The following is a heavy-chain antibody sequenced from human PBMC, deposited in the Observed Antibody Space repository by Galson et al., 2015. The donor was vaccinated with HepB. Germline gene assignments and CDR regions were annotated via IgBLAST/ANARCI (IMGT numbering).Heavy chain of an antibody. V-gene: IGHV1-46*01. CDR2: INPSGGST. D-gene: IGHD3-16*01. CDR1: GYTFTSYY. Sequence: SVKVSCKASGYTFTSYYMHWVRQAPGQGLEWMGIINPSGGSTSYAQKFQGRVTMTRDTSTSTVYMELSSLRSEDTAVYYCARVGMGVGYYYYGMDVWGQGTTVTVSS. J-gene: IGHJ6*02. CDR3: ARVGMGVGYYYYGMDV.